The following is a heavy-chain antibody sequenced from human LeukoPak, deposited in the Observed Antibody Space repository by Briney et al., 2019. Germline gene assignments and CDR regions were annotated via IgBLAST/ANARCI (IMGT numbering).Heavy chain of an antibody. CDR3: AREVGTAIQYYFDY. CDR1: GYTFTSYG. J-gene: IGHJ4*02. D-gene: IGHD2-21*02. Sequence: ASVKVACKASGYTFTSYGISWVRQAPGQGLEWMGWISAYNGNTNYAQKLQGRVTMTTDTSTSTAYMELKSLRSDDTAVYYCAREVGTAIQYYFDYWGQGTLVTVSS. V-gene: IGHV1-18*01. CDR2: ISAYNGNT.